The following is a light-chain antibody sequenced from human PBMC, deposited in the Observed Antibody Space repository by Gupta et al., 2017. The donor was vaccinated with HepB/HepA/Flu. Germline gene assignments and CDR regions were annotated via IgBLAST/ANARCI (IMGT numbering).Light chain of an antibody. CDR1: SSNIGRNT. J-gene: IGLJ3*02. Sequence: QSVLTQPPSASGPPGQRVTISCSGSSSNIGRNTVNWYQQLPGTAPKLLIYSDNQRPSGVPDRFSGSKSGTSASLAISGLQSDDEADYYCAAWDDSLNGRVFGGGTKVTVL. V-gene: IGLV1-44*01. CDR2: SDN. CDR3: AAWDDSLNGRV.